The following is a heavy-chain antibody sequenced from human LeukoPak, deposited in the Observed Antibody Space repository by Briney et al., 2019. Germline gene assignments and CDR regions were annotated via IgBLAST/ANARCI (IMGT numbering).Heavy chain of an antibody. CDR1: GYTLTELS. CDR3: ATDIFFEDDSLVGGPSNSRFDY. V-gene: IGHV1-24*01. J-gene: IGHJ4*02. CDR2: FDPEDGET. D-gene: IGHD3-22*01. Sequence: ASVKVSCKVSGYTLTELSMHWVRQAPGKGLEWMGGFDPEDGETIYAQKFQGRVTMTEDTSTDTAYMELSSLRSEDTAVYYCATDIFFEDDSLVGGPSNSRFDYWGQGTLVTVSS.